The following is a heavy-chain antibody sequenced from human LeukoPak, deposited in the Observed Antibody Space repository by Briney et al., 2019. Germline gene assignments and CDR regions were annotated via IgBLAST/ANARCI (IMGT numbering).Heavy chain of an antibody. V-gene: IGHV1-69*05. CDR3: TRVFARGGEISGSYYYY. CDR1: GGTFSSYA. CDR2: IIPIFGTA. J-gene: IGHJ4*02. Sequence: SVKVSCKASGGTFSSYAISWVRQAPGQGLEWMGGIIPIFGTANYAQKFQGRVTITTDESTSTAYMELSSLRSEDTAIYYCTRVFARGGEISGSYYYYWGQGTLVTVSS. D-gene: IGHD1-26*01.